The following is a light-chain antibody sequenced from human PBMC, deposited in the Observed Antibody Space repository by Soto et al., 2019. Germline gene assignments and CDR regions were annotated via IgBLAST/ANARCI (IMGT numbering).Light chain of an antibody. CDR3: QAWDKTVV. CDR1: ELGDKF. V-gene: IGLV3-1*01. Sequence: SYELAQPPSVSVSPGQTASISCSGHELGDKFTAWYQQKPGQAPVLVIYQDRKRPSGIPARFSGSNSGTTATLTISATQPVDEADYYCQAWDKTVVFGGGTKLTVL. J-gene: IGLJ2*01. CDR2: QDR.